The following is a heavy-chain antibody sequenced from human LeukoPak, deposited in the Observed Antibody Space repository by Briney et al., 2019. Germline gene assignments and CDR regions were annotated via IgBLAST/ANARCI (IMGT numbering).Heavy chain of an antibody. CDR3: AKDPGIVGATTGDDY. D-gene: IGHD1-26*01. Sequence: AGGSLRLSCAASGFTFSSYEMNWVRQAPGKGLEWVSYISSSGSTIYYADSVKGRFTISRDNAKNSLYLQMNSLRAEDTAVYYCAKDPGIVGATTGDDYWGQGTLVTVSS. V-gene: IGHV3-48*03. CDR1: GFTFSSYE. J-gene: IGHJ4*02. CDR2: ISSSGSTI.